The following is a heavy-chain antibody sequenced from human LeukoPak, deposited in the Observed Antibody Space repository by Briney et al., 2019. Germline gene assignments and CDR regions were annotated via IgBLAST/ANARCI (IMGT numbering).Heavy chain of an antibody. CDR2: ISGSGGST. V-gene: IGHV3-23*01. CDR3: AKLGSGNNYYGSGSEVPGGGFFEC. Sequence: GGSLRLSCAASGFTFSSYPMSWVRQAPGKGLEWVSAISGSGGSTYYADSVKGRFTISRDNSKNTLYLQMNILRAEDTAVYYCAKLGSGNNYYGSGSEVPGGGFFECWGQGTLVTVCS. J-gene: IGHJ4*02. CDR1: GFTFSSYP. D-gene: IGHD3-10*01.